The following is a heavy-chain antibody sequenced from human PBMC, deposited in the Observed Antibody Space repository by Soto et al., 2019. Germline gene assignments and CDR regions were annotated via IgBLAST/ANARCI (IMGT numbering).Heavy chain of an antibody. CDR1: GYTFTSYD. CDR2: MNPNSGNT. V-gene: IGHV1-8*01. J-gene: IGHJ4*02. Sequence: QVQLVQSGAEVKKPGASVKVSCKASGYTFTSYDINWVRQATGQGLEWMGWMNPNSGNTGYAQKFQGRVTMTRNTSLSTAYMELSSLRSEDTAVYYCARVRGYSYGYVVDYWGQGTLVTVSS. D-gene: IGHD5-18*01. CDR3: ARVRGYSYGYVVDY.